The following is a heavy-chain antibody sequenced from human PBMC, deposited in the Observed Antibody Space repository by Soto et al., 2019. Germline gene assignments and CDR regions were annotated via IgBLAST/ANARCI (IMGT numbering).Heavy chain of an antibody. Sequence: GGSLRLSCVAYGFTFENYAMSWVRQAPGKGLEWVSAISGSGGTTYYSDPVKGRFTISRDNSKNTVYLQMNDLRVEDAAEYFCAKDSWAIFGVPAGEYYAMDVWGQGTTVTVSS. J-gene: IGHJ6*02. CDR1: GFTFENYA. D-gene: IGHD3-3*01. CDR3: AKDSWAIFGVPAGEYYAMDV. CDR2: ISGSGGTT. V-gene: IGHV3-23*01.